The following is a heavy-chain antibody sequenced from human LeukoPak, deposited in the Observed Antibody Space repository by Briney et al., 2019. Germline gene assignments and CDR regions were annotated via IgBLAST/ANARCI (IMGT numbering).Heavy chain of an antibody. CDR2: IWSDATNQ. V-gene: IGHV3-33*06. J-gene: IGHJ4*02. CDR3: KDAQRGFDYSNSLEH. D-gene: IGHD4-11*01. CDR1: GFTFSHFG. Sequence: GTSLRLSCEASGFTFSHFGMHWVRQAPGKGLEWVAVIWSDATNQYYGDPVKGRFTISRDNFKKTVSLQIDSLRAEDTAVYYAKDAQRGFDYSNSLEHWGQGSLVTVSS.